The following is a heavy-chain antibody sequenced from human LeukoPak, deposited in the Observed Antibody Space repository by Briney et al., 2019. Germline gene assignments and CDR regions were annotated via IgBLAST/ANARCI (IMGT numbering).Heavy chain of an antibody. V-gene: IGHV4-34*01. D-gene: IGHD3-10*01. CDR3: ARLLGFGEPLTFDY. CDR2: INHSGST. CDR1: GGSFSGYY. J-gene: IGHJ4*02. Sequence: SETLSLTCAVYGGSFSGYYWSWIRQPPGKGLEWIGEINHSGSTNYNPSLKSRVTISVDTSKNQFSLKLSSVTAADTAVYYCARLLGFGEPLTFDYWGQGTLVTVSS.